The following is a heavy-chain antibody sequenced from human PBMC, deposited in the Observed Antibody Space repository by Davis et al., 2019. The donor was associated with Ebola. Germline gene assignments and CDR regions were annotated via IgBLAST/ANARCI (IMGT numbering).Heavy chain of an antibody. V-gene: IGHV5-51*01. CDR1: GDSFTSHW. D-gene: IGHD3-3*01. J-gene: IGHJ6*03. CDR2: IYPGDSDT. Sequence: GESLKISCKGSGDSFTSHWISWVRQMPGKGLEWMGIIYPGDSDTRYSPSFQGQVTISADKSISTAYLQWSSLKASDTAMYYCARLGGYYVYYYYMDVWGKGATVTVSS. CDR3: ARLGGYYVYYYYMDV.